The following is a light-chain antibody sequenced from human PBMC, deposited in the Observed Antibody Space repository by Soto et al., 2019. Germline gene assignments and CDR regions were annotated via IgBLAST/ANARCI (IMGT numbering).Light chain of an antibody. CDR1: SGHSSYA. Sequence: QLVLTQSPSASASLGASVKLTCTLSSGHSSYAIAWHQQQPEKGPRYLMRLNSDGSHSKGDGIPDRFSGSSSGADRYLTISSLQSEDEADYYCQTWGTGIHVVFGGGTKLTVL. V-gene: IGLV4-69*01. CDR2: LNSDGSH. J-gene: IGLJ2*01. CDR3: QTWGTGIHVV.